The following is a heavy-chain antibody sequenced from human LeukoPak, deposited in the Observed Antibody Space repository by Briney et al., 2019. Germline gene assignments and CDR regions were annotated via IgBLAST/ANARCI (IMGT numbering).Heavy chain of an antibody. J-gene: IGHJ4*02. Sequence: GGSLRLSCAASGFTFSSYAMHWVRQAPGKGLEYASAISSNGGSTYYANSVKGRFTISRDNSKNTLYLQMGSLRAEDMAVYYCARGSRYGGRTMGLSINWGQGTLVTVSS. CDR2: ISSNGGST. V-gene: IGHV3-64*01. D-gene: IGHD4-23*01. CDR3: ARGSRYGGRTMGLSIN. CDR1: GFTFSSYA.